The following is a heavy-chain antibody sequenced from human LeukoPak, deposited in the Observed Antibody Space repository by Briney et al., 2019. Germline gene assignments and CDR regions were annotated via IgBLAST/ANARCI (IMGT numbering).Heavy chain of an antibody. Sequence: PGGSLRLSCAASGFAFSSYGMHWVRQAPGKGLEWVAFIRYDGSNKYYADSVKGRFTISRDNSKNTLYLQMNSLRAEDTAVYYCAKVVRAYSSGWYSNYYMDVWGKGTTVTISS. CDR1: GFAFSSYG. V-gene: IGHV3-30*02. D-gene: IGHD6-19*01. CDR2: IRYDGSNK. CDR3: AKVVRAYSSGWYSNYYMDV. J-gene: IGHJ6*03.